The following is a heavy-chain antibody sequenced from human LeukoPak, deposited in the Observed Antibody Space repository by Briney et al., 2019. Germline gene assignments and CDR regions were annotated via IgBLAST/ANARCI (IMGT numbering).Heavy chain of an antibody. V-gene: IGHV3-23*01. CDR1: GFTFSSYA. J-gene: IGHJ4*02. Sequence: GGSLRLSCEASGFTFSSYAMCWVRQAPGKGLEWVSAISGSDGSTYYADSVKGRFTISRDNSKNTLYLQMNSLRAEDTAVYYCAKAKPHYYDILTGYYYFDYWGQGTLVTVSS. D-gene: IGHD3-9*01. CDR2: ISGSDGST. CDR3: AKAKPHYYDILTGYYYFDY.